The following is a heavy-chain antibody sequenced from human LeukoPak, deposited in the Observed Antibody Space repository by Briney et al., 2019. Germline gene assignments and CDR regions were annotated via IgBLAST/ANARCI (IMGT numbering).Heavy chain of an antibody. CDR3: ARAYYGSGSYYLTY. CDR2: INAGNGNT. V-gene: IGHV1-3*01. D-gene: IGHD3-10*01. Sequence: ASVKVSCKASGYTFTSYAMHWVRQAPGQRLEWMGWINAGNGNTKYSQKFQGRVTTTRDTSASTAYMELSSLRSEVTAVYYCARAYYGSGSYYLTYWGQGTLVTVSS. CDR1: GYTFTSYA. J-gene: IGHJ4*02.